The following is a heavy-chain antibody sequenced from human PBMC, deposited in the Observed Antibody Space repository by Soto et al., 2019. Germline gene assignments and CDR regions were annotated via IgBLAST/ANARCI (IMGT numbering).Heavy chain of an antibody. CDR2: ISGSGGST. CDR3: AKDGRDISGNFIPFDY. Sequence: GGSLRLSCAASGFTFSSYAMSWVRQAPVKGLEWVSAISGSGGSTYYADSVKGRFTISRDNSKNTLYLQMNSLRAEDTAVYYCAKDGRDISGNFIPFDYWGQGTLVTVSS. V-gene: IGHV3-23*01. D-gene: IGHD3-22*01. J-gene: IGHJ4*02. CDR1: GFTFSSYA.